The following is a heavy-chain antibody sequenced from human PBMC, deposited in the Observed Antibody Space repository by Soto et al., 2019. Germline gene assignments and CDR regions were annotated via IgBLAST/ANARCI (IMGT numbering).Heavy chain of an antibody. Sequence: QVQLVQSGAEVRKPGSSVKVSCTASGDTFNFYTISWVRQAAGQGLEWMGRVIPMLRMSNYAQKFQGRVTISADKSTSTAYMALSSLRSDDTAVYYCATNYGSGSTHFDYWGQGTLVTVSS. D-gene: IGHD3-10*01. CDR3: ATNYGSGSTHFDY. V-gene: IGHV1-69*02. J-gene: IGHJ4*02. CDR2: VIPMLRMS. CDR1: GDTFNFYT.